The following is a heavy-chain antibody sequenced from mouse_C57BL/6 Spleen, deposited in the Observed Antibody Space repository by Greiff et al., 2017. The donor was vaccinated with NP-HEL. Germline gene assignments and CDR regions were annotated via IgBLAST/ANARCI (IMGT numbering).Heavy chain of an antibody. D-gene: IGHD2-4*01. CDR1: GYTFTSYW. Sequence: QVQLQQPGAELVKPGASVKLSCKASGYTFTSYWITWVKQRSGQGLEWIGDIYPGSGSTNYNEKFKSKATLTVDTSSSTAYMQLISRTSDDSAVDYCAMRLRPYAMDDWGQGTSVTVSS. CDR3: AMRLRPYAMDD. CDR2: IYPGSGST. V-gene: IGHV1-55*01. J-gene: IGHJ4*01.